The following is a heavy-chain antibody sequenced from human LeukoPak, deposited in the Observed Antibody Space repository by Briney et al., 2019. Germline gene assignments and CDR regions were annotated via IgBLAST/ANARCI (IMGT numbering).Heavy chain of an antibody. CDR2: ISSSSSYI. J-gene: IGHJ4*02. CDR1: GFTFSSYS. V-gene: IGHV3-21*01. Sequence: PGGSLRLSCAASGFTFSSYSMNWVRQAPGKGLEWVSSISSSSSYIYYADSVKGRFTISRDNAKNSLYLQMNSLRAEDPAVYYCARDGSWYDYVWGSYPNFDYWGQGTLVTVSS. D-gene: IGHD3-16*02. CDR3: ARDGSWYDYVWGSYPNFDY.